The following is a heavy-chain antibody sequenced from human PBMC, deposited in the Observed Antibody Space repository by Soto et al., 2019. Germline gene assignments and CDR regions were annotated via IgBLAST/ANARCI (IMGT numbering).Heavy chain of an antibody. J-gene: IGHJ4*02. CDR3: AKGTLLRYFDWLSHFDY. V-gene: IGHV3-23*01. CDR1: GFTFSSYA. Sequence: EVQLLESGGGLVQPGGSLRLSCAASGFTFSSYAMSWVRQAPGKGLEWVSAISGSGGSTYYADSVKGRFTISRDNSKNTLYLQMNSLRAEDTAVYYCAKGTLLRYFDWLSHFDYWGQGTLVTVSS. D-gene: IGHD3-9*01. CDR2: ISGSGGST.